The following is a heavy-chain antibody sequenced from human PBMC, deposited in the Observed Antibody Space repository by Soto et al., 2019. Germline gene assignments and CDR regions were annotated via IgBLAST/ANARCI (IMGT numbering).Heavy chain of an antibody. J-gene: IGHJ4*02. CDR1: GFTFSSYS. D-gene: IGHD2-2*01. V-gene: IGHV3-21*04. CDR2: ISSSSSYI. Sequence: GGSLRLSCAASGFTFSSYSMNWVRQAPGKGLEWVSSISSSSSYIYYADSVKGRFTISRDNAKNSLYLQMNSLRAEDTAVYYCAKGGVWSSTSCYFDYWGQGTLVTVSS. CDR3: AKGGVWSSTSCYFDY.